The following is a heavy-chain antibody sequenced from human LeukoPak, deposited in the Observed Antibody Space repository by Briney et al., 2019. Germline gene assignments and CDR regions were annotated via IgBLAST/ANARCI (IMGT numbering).Heavy chain of an antibody. V-gene: IGHV4-61*02. CDR3: ARDSSLSCWLDP. D-gene: IGHD3-16*02. CDR1: GGSISSGSCY. Sequence: SETLSLTCTVSGGSISSGSCYRSCIRQPAGKGLEWVGRTYTSGGTIYNPSLESRVTISLDTSKNQFSLKLSSVTAADTAVYYCARDSSLSCWLDPWGQGTLATVSS. CDR2: TYTSGGT. J-gene: IGHJ5*02.